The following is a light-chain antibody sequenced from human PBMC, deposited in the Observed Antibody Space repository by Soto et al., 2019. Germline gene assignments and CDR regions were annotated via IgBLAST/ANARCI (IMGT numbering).Light chain of an antibody. V-gene: IGLV1-40*01. CDR2: GNS. CDR3: QSYDNSLSGSWV. J-gene: IGLJ3*02. Sequence: QSVLTQPPSVSGAPGQRVTISCTGSSSNIGAGFDVHWYHQIAGTAPKLLIYGNSNRPSGVPDRFSGSKSGTSASLAINGLQAEDEANYYCQSYDNSLSGSWVFGGGTKVT. CDR1: SSNIGAGFD.